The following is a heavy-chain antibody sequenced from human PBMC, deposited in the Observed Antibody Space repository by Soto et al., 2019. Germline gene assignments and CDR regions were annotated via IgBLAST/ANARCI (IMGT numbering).Heavy chain of an antibody. J-gene: IGHJ6*03. CDR3: ARELLWFGEKDYMDV. V-gene: IGHV4-59*11. Sequence: SETLSLTCTVSGGSISSHYWSWIRQPPGKGLEWIGYIYYSGSTNYNPSLKSRVTISVDTSKNQFSLKLSSVTAADTAVYYCARELLWFGEKDYMDVWGKGTTVTVSS. CDR1: GGSISSHY. CDR2: IYYSGST. D-gene: IGHD3-10*01.